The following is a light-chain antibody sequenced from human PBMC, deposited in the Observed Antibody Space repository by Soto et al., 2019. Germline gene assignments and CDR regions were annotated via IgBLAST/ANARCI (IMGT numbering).Light chain of an antibody. CDR3: QQGTNRPLT. V-gene: IGKV3-15*01. Sequence: EIVMTQSPATLSLSPGERAALSCRASQSINSELAWYQQKPGQPPRLLIYGASTRATGVPARFTGSESGSEFTLTVRGLQSEDFSVYYCQQGTNRPLTFGQGTRLEI. CDR1: QSINSE. J-gene: IGKJ2*01. CDR2: GAS.